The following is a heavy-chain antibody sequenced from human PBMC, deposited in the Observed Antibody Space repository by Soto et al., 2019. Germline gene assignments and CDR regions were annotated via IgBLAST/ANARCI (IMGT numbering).Heavy chain of an antibody. J-gene: IGHJ4*02. CDR3: AKDIASSGWYSLDY. D-gene: IGHD6-19*01. Sequence: HPGGSLRLSCAASGFAFSDYAMSWVRQAPGKGLEWLSTLSGSSVTTYYAASVKGRFTISRDNSKNSLYLQMNSLRTEDTAFYYCAKDIASSGWYSLDYWGQGTLVTVSS. CDR2: LSGSSVTT. V-gene: IGHV3-23*01. CDR1: GFAFSDYA.